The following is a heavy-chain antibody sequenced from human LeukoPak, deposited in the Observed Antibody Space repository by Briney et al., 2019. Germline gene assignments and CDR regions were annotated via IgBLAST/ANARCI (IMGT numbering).Heavy chain of an antibody. J-gene: IGHJ5*02. CDR3: ARERTAARNWFDP. D-gene: IGHD6-6*01. V-gene: IGHV1-2*02. Sequence: GASVKVSCKASGYSFADYYMHWVRQAPGQGLEWMGWIKPNSGGTRSAQKFQGRVTMTRDTSISTAYMELSSLRYDDTAVYYCARERTAARNWFDPWGQGTLVTVSS. CDR1: GYSFADYY. CDR2: IKPNSGGT.